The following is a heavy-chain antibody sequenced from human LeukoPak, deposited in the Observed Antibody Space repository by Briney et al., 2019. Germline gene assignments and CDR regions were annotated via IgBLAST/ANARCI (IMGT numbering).Heavy chain of an antibody. CDR2: ISDSGEIT. J-gene: IGHJ3*02. CDR1: GFTFSSYA. D-gene: IGHD1-26*01. CDR3: ARELREHGVFDI. Sequence: PGGSLRLSCTASGFTFSSYAMSWVRQAPGKGLEWVSGISDSGEITFYADSVKGRFTISRDNSENTLYLQMNSLRAEDTALYYCARELREHGVFDIWGQGTMVTVSS. V-gene: IGHV3-23*01.